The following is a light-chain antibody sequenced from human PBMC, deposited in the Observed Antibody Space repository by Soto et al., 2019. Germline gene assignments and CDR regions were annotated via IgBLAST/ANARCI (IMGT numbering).Light chain of an antibody. J-gene: IGLJ2*01. CDR3: QSFDTGLSGPL. CDR1: SSNIGAGYD. V-gene: IGLV1-40*01. Sequence: QAVVTQPPSVSGAPGQRVTISCTGSSSNIGAGYDVHWYQQFPGTAPKLLIYGATHRPSGVPERFSGSRSGSSASLAITGLQAEDESFYYCQSFDTGLSGPLFGGGTKLTVL. CDR2: GAT.